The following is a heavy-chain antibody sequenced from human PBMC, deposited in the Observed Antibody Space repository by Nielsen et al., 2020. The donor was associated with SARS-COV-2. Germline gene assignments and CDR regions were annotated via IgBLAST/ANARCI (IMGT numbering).Heavy chain of an antibody. CDR3: AKRRGVFMSTRGGGGALDV. J-gene: IGHJ6*02. Sequence: GGSLRLSCAASGFTFSSYAMHWVRQAPGRGLEWVAVISYEGSKKYYADSLEGRFTISTDFSRHTVYLQMNSLRVDDTAIYYCAKRRGVFMSTRGGGGALDVWGQGTTVTVSS. CDR2: ISYEGSKK. D-gene: IGHD3-16*01. V-gene: IGHV3-30-3*02. CDR1: GFTFSSYA.